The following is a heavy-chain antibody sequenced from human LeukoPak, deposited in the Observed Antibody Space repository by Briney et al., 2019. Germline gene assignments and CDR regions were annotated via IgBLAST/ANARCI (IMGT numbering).Heavy chain of an antibody. D-gene: IGHD2-15*01. V-gene: IGHV1-24*01. CDR2: FDPEDGET. CDR3: ATDYCSGGSCLNWFDP. Sequence: GASVKVSCKTPGFTFPSSAVHWVRQAPGKGLEWMGGFDPEDGETIYAQKFQGRVTMTEDTSTDTAYMELSSLRSEDTAVYYCATDYCSGGSCLNWFDPWGQGTLVTVSS. J-gene: IGHJ5*02. CDR1: GFTFPSSA.